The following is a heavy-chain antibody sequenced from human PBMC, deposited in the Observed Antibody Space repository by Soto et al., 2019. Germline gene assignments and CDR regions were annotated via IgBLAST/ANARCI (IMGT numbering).Heavy chain of an antibody. CDR3: ARVRPAYYDSSGDFDY. CDR2: IYHSGST. Sequence: SETLSLTCAVSGASFTGHYWSWIRQPPGKGLEWIGEIYHSGSTSYNPSLKSRVTISVDKSKNQFSLKLSSVTAADTAVYYCARVRPAYYDSSGDFDYWGQGTLVTVSS. J-gene: IGHJ4*02. D-gene: IGHD3-22*01. CDR1: GASFTGHY. V-gene: IGHV4-34*01.